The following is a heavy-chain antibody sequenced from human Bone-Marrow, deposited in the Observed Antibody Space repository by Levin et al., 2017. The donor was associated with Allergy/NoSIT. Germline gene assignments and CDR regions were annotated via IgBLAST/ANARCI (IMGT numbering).Heavy chain of an antibody. J-gene: IGHJ6*02. Sequence: PSETLSLTCTVSGGSISKYYWSWIRQSPGKGLEWIGYVYYSGNTNYNPSLASRVIISLGTSNNQFSLRMSSLTAAATAVYFCARSLYYDASGYSASPVPNFFYYGFDVWGLGTTVTVS. V-gene: IGHV4-59*08. CDR1: GGSISKYY. CDR2: VYYSGNT. D-gene: IGHD3-22*01. CDR3: ARSLYYDASGYSASPVPNFFYYGFDV.